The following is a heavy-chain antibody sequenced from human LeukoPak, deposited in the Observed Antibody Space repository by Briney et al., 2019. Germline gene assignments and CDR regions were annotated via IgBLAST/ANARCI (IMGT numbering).Heavy chain of an antibody. CDR2: IYTSGST. J-gene: IGHJ4*02. CDR3: AREDVGQQLVYYFDY. D-gene: IGHD6-13*01. V-gene: IGHV4-61*02. Sequence: PSETLSLTCTVSGGSISSGSYYWSWIRQPAGKGLEWIGRIYTSGSTHYNPSLKSRVTISLDTSKNQFSLNLSSVTAADTAVYYCAREDVGQQLVYYFDYWGQGTLVTVSS. CDR1: GGSISSGSYY.